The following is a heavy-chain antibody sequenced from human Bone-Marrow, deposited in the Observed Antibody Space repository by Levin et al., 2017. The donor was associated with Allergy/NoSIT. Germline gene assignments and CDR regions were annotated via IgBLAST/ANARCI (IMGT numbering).Heavy chain of an antibody. V-gene: IGHV3-23*01. CDR2: ISGSGTST. CDR3: AKGAGWVAGAVALI. D-gene: IGHD6-19*01. J-gene: IGHJ4*02. CDR1: GFTFSSYA. Sequence: SGGSLRLSCVASGFTFSSYAMSWVRQAPGKGLDWVSAISGSGTSTYYADSVKGRFTISRDNSMTTLYLQMNSLRAEDTAVYYCAKGAGWVAGAVALIWGQGTLVTVSS.